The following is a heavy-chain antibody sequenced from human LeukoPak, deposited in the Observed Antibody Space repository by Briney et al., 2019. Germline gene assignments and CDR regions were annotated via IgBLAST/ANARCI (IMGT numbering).Heavy chain of an antibody. J-gene: IGHJ2*01. CDR2: ISAYNGNT. CDR3: ARGGAAPEGYWFFDL. Sequence: ASVKVSCKASGYTFTDYGISWVRQAPGQGLEWMGWISAYNGNTNYAQKFQGRVTMTRNTSISTAYMDLSRLRSDDTAVYYCARGGAAPEGYWFFDLWGRGTLVTVSS. CDR1: GYTFTDYG. V-gene: IGHV1-18*01. D-gene: IGHD6-13*01.